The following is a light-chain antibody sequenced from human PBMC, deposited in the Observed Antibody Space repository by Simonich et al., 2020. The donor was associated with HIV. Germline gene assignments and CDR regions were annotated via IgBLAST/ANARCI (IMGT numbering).Light chain of an antibody. CDR2: DVI. J-gene: IGLJ2*01. CDR3: SSYTSSSTLV. Sequence: QSALTQPASVSGSPGQSITISCPGTSSAVGGYNYVPWYQHHPGKAPKFLIYDVIKRPAGVSNRFSGSKSGNTASLTISGLQAEDEADYYCSSYTSSSTLVFGGGTKLTVL. V-gene: IGLV2-14*03. CDR1: SSAVGGYNY.